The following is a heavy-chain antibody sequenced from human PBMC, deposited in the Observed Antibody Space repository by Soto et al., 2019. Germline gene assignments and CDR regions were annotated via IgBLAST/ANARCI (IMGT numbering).Heavy chain of an antibody. CDR1: GFTFSSYS. V-gene: IGHV3-48*01. J-gene: IGHJ3*02. Sequence: TGGSLRLSCAASGFTFSSYSMNWVRQAPGKGLEWVSYISSSSSTIYYAGSVKGRFTISRDNAKNSLYLQMNSLRAEDTAVYYCARGHQRPYDAFDIWGQGTMVTVPS. CDR2: ISSSSSTI. CDR3: ARGHQRPYDAFDI.